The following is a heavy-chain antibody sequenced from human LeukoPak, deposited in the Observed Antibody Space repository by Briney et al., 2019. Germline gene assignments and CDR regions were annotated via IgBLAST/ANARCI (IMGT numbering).Heavy chain of an antibody. Sequence: GGSLRLSCEASGFTFSHYWMSWVRQAPGKGPEWVANINEDGSQRFYGDSVKGRFTISRDNARNLLHLQMNSLRAEDTTVYYCTRDFSGVFDFWGQGTLVTVSS. CDR1: GFTFSHYW. J-gene: IGHJ4*02. CDR3: TRDFSGVFDF. V-gene: IGHV3-7*01. CDR2: INEDGSQR.